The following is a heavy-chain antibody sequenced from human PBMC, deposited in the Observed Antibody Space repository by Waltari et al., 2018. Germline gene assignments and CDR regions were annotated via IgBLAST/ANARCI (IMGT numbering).Heavy chain of an antibody. D-gene: IGHD3-16*01. CDR2: INPSGGST. CDR3: AREYDYVWGSSNWFDP. Sequence: QVQLVQSGAEVKKPGASVKVSCKASGYTFTSYYLHWVRQAPGQGLEWMGIINPSGGSTSYAQKFQGRVTITADKSTSTAYMELSSLRSEDTAVYYCAREYDYVWGSSNWFDPWGQGTLVTVSS. V-gene: IGHV1-46*01. J-gene: IGHJ5*02. CDR1: GYTFTSYY.